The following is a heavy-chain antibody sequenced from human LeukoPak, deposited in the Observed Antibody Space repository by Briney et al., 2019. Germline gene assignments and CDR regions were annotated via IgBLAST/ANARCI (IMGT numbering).Heavy chain of an antibody. V-gene: IGHV1-18*01. Sequence: ASVKVSCKASGYTLPSYGISWVRQAPGQGLEWMGWISAYNGNTNYAQKFQGRVTMTTDTSTSTAYMELRSLRSDDTAVYYCARHSVITGNDYWGQGTLVTVSS. CDR3: ARHSVITGNDY. J-gene: IGHJ4*02. CDR2: ISAYNGNT. CDR1: GYTLPSYG. D-gene: IGHD1-1*01.